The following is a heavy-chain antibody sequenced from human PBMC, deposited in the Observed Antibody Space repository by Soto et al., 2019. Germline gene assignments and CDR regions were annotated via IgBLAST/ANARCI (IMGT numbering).Heavy chain of an antibody. CDR1: GFSLTTRPVG. D-gene: IGHD1-1*01. Sequence: QITLKESGRTLVKPTQTLTLTCTFSGFSLTTRPVGVGWIRQPPGQALEWLALIYWDDDKRYNPSLKARVTTTKDTSKNQVVLTMTNMDPVDTATYYCAHRQLYNGAWNEGTFDYWGQGALVTVSS. V-gene: IGHV2-5*02. CDR2: IYWDDDK. CDR3: AHRQLYNGAWNEGTFDY. J-gene: IGHJ4*02.